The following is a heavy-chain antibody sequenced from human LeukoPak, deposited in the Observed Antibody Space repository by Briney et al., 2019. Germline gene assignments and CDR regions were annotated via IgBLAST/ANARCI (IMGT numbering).Heavy chain of an antibody. CDR3: ARGFYGAGSHFDY. CDR1: GGSISSGDFP. D-gene: IGHD3-10*01. J-gene: IGHJ4*02. CDR2: IFHTGHT. V-gene: IGHV4-30-2*01. Sequence: SQTLSLTCAVSGGSISSGDFPWSWIRQPPGKGRERIGYIFHTGHTSYNPSLKSRVTISVDMSKNQLSLRLTSVTAADTAVYYCARGFYGAGSHFDYWGRGTLVTVSS.